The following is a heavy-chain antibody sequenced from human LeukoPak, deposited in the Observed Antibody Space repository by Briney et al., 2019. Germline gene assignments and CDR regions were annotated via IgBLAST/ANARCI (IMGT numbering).Heavy chain of an antibody. V-gene: IGHV4-34*01. Sequence: ASETLSLTCAVYGGSFSGYYWSWLRQPPGKGLEWIGEINHSGSTNYNPSLKSRVTISVDTSKNQFSPKLSSVTAADTAVYYCARESSGYYYKYWGQGTLVTVSS. CDR2: INHSGST. CDR1: GGSFSGYY. D-gene: IGHD3-22*01. J-gene: IGHJ4*02. CDR3: ARESSGYYYKY.